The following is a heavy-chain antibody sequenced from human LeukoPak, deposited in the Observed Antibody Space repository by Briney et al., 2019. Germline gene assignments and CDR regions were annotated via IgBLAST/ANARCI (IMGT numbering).Heavy chain of an antibody. D-gene: IGHD3-10*01. CDR2: IIPIFGTT. Sequence: GSSVKLSCKASGGTLSRYAISWVRQAPGQGPEWMGGIIPIFGTTNYEQKFQGRVTITADESTSTAYMELSSLRSEATAVYYCARIVGIASRGYFDYWGQGTLVTVSS. CDR1: GGTLSRYA. V-gene: IGHV1-69*01. J-gene: IGHJ4*02. CDR3: ARIVGIASRGYFDY.